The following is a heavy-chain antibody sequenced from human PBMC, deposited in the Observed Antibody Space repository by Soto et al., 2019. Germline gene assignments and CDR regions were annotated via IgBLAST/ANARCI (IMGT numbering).Heavy chain of an antibody. CDR2: IRSKAYGGTT. D-gene: IGHD6-19*01. Sequence: GGSLRLSCTASGFTFGDYAMSWVRQAPGKGLEWVGFIRSKAYGGTTEYVASVKGRFTISRDDSKSIAYLQMNSLKTEDTAVYYCTRADASIAVAGTDFWYFDYWGQGTLVTVSS. CDR3: TRADASIAVAGTDFWYFDY. V-gene: IGHV3-49*04. CDR1: GFTFGDYA. J-gene: IGHJ4*02.